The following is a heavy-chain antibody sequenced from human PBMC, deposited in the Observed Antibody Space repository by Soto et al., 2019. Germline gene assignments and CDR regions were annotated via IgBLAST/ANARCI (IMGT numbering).Heavy chain of an antibody. CDR3: ARLLTGSIKY. V-gene: IGHV3-48*04. CDR1: GFTFSSYG. D-gene: IGHD3-9*01. J-gene: IGHJ4*02. Sequence: GGSLRLSCAASGFTFSSYGMHWVRQAPGKGLEWVSYISSGGGTIYYADSVKGRFTISRDNAKNSLYLQSTGLRAEDTAVYYCARLLTGSIKYWGQGTLVTASS. CDR2: ISSGGGTI.